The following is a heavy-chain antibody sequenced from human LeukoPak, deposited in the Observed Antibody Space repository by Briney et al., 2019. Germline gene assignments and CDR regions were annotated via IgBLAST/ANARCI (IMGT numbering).Heavy chain of an antibody. J-gene: IGHJ6*03. Sequence: SETLSLTCAVYGGPFSGYYWSWIRQPPGKGLEWIGEINHSGSTNYNPSLKSRVTISVDTSKNQFSLKLSSVTAADTAVYYCARESVVVVPAAIRRGYYYYMDVWGKGTTVTVSS. V-gene: IGHV4-34*01. D-gene: IGHD2-2*01. CDR2: INHSGST. CDR3: ARESVVVVPAAIRRGYYYYMDV. CDR1: GGPFSGYY.